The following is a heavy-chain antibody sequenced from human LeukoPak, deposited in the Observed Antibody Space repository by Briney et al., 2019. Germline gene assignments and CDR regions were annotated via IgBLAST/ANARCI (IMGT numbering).Heavy chain of an antibody. CDR2: IYSTGTT. CDR1: GDSIRNYY. V-gene: IGHV4-4*07. Sequence: PSETLSLTCTVSGDSIRNYYCSWIRQPAGQGLEWIGRIYSTGTTNYNPSLKSRVTMSVDTSTKQFSLRLSSVTAADTAVYYCVRDVGGSGWFDSWGQGPWSPSPQ. CDR3: VRDVGGSGWFDS. D-gene: IGHD1-26*01. J-gene: IGHJ5*01.